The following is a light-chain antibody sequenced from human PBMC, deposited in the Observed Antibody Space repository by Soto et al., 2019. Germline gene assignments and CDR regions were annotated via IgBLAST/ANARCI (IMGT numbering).Light chain of an antibody. CDR2: EVS. Sequence: QSALTQPASVPGSPGQSITISCTGTSSDVGSYDYVSWYQQHPGKVPKLIIYEVSNRPSGVSNRFSGSKSGNTASPTISGLQAEDEADYYCCSYTSTSTRLFGGGTKLTVL. J-gene: IGLJ2*01. V-gene: IGLV2-14*01. CDR1: SSDVGSYDY. CDR3: CSYTSTSTRL.